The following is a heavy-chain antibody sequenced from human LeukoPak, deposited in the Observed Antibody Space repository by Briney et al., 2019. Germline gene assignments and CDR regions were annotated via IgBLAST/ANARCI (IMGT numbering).Heavy chain of an antibody. V-gene: IGHV1-24*01. CDR1: GYTLTELS. CDR2: FDPEDGET. Sequence: GASVKVACKVYGYTLTELSMHWVRQAPGNGLEWMGGFDPEDGETIYAQKFQGRVTMTEDTSTDTAYMELSSLRTEDTAVYYCATQQPWDDGYLGWFDPWGQGTLVTVSS. CDR3: ATQQPWDDGYLGWFDP. D-gene: IGHD1-1*01. J-gene: IGHJ5*02.